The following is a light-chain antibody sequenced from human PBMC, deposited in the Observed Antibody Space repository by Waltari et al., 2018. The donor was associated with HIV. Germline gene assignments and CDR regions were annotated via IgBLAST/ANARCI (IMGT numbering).Light chain of an antibody. CDR2: LNSDGSH. Sequence: QLVLTQSPSASASLGASVNLTCTLSSGHRSFAVAWHQQRPEKGPRFLLKLNSDGSHNKGDGIPDRFSGSSSGAERYLTISSLQSEDEADYYCQTWGTGIWVFGGGTKLTVL. CDR3: QTWGTGIWV. CDR1: SGHRSFA. J-gene: IGLJ3*02. V-gene: IGLV4-69*01.